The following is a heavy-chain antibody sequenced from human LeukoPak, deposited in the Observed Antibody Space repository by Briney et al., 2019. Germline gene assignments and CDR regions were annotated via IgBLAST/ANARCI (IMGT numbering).Heavy chain of an antibody. J-gene: IGHJ4*02. Sequence: PGGSLRLSCAASGFTFSDYYMSWLRQAPGKGLEWVSYISSSSSYTNYADSVKGRFTISRDNAKNSLYLQMNSLRAEDTAVYYCARDFPGDDSSGYFPFDYWGQGTLVTVSS. V-gene: IGHV3-11*05. CDR1: GFTFSDYY. CDR3: ARDFPGDDSSGYFPFDY. D-gene: IGHD3-22*01. CDR2: ISSSSSYT.